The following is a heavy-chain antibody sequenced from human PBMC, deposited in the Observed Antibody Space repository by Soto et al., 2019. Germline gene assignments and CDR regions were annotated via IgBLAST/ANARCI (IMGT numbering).Heavy chain of an antibody. CDR1: GGSISSSSYY. J-gene: IGHJ3*02. D-gene: IGHD5-18*01. CDR2: IYYSGST. CDR3: ARPSAGVTTDAFDI. V-gene: IGHV4-39*01. Sequence: QLQLQESGPGLVKPSETLSLTCTVSGGSISSSSYYWGWIRQPPGKGLEWIGSIYYSGSTYYNPSLKSRVTISVDTSKNQFSLKLSSVTAADTAVYYCARPSAGVTTDAFDIWGQGTMVTVSS.